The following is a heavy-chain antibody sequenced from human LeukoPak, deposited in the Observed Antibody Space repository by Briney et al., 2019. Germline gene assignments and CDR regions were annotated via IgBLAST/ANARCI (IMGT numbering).Heavy chain of an antibody. CDR1: GDSISSGDYY. D-gene: IGHD3-22*01. CDR3: ARGPYSYDSSGAFDI. CDR2: ISSSGST. Sequence: SETLSLTCTVSGDSISSGDYYWSWTRQPAGKGLEWIGRISSSGSTNYNPSLKSRVTISVDTSKNQFSLKLSSVTAADTAVYFCARGPYSYDSSGAFDIWGQGTMVTVSS. J-gene: IGHJ3*02. V-gene: IGHV4-61*02.